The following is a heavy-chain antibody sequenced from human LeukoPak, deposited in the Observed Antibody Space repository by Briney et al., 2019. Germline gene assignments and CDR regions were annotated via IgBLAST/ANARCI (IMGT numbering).Heavy chain of an antibody. CDR2: ISYDGGNK. CDR1: GFTFSSYT. J-gene: IGHJ4*02. Sequence: GRSLRLSCAASGFTFSSYTMHWVRQAPGKGLEWVALISYDGGNKYCADSVKGRFTVSRDNSKNMLYLQMNSLRAEDTAVYYCARDVGLWGQGTLVTVSS. V-gene: IGHV3-30-3*01. CDR3: ARDVGL. D-gene: IGHD1-26*01.